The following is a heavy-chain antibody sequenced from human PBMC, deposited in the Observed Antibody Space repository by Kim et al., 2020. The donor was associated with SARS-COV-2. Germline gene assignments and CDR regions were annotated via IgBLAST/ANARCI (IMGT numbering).Heavy chain of an antibody. CDR2: ISGSGGST. CDR1: GFTFSSYA. D-gene: IGHD3-3*01. V-gene: IGHV3-23*01. Sequence: GGSLRLSCAASGFTFSSYAMSWVRQAPGKGLEWVSAISGSGGSTYYADSVKGRFPISRDNSKNTLYLQMNSLRAEDTAVYYCAKEALIREVTFFGVVPSPTGFDPWGQGPLVTVSS. J-gene: IGHJ5*02. CDR3: AKEALIREVTFFGVVPSPTGFDP.